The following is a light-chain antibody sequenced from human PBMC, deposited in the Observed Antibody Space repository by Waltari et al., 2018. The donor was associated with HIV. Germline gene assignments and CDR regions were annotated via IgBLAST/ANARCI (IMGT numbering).Light chain of an antibody. CDR2: EVS. Sequence: QSALTQPASVSGSPGQSLTISCTGPSSDVGSYNYVSWYQQHPDKAPKLMIYEVSNRPSGVSNRFSGSKSDNTASLTISGLQAEDEADYYCSSYRSSSTPLWVFGGGTKLTVL. V-gene: IGLV2-14*01. CDR3: SSYRSSSTPLWV. CDR1: SSDVGSYNY. J-gene: IGLJ3*02.